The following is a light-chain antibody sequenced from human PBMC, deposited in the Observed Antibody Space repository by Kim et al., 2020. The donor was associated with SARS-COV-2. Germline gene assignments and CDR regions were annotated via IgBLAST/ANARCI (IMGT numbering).Light chain of an antibody. Sequence: GQSVTISCTGTSNDVGGYNYVSWYHQHPGRAPKLMIYDVTKRPSGVPDRFSGSKSGNTASLTISGLQAEDEADYYCCSYAGSPHVVFGGGTKLTVL. CDR2: DVT. CDR1: SNDVGGYNY. J-gene: IGLJ2*01. CDR3: CSYAGSPHVV. V-gene: IGLV2-11*01.